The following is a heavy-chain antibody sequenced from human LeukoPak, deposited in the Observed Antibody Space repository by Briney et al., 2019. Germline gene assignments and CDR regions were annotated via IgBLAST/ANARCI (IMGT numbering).Heavy chain of an antibody. CDR3: AKDISSGRGYYGMDV. J-gene: IGHJ6*02. CDR2: ISGSGGST. V-gene: IGHV3-23*01. Sequence: PGGSLRLSCAASGFTFSSYAMSWARQAPGKGLEWVSAISGSGGSTYYADSVKGRFTISRDNSKNTLYLQMNSLRAEDTAVYYCAKDISSGRGYYGMDVWGQGTTVTVSS. CDR1: GFTFSSYA. D-gene: IGHD6-19*01.